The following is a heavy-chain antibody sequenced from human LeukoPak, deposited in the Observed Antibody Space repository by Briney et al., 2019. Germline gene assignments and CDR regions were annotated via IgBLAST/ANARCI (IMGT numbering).Heavy chain of an antibody. CDR3: ARDYYDSSGYFDGRGFDL. CDR1: GDSISSSSHY. J-gene: IGHJ2*01. Sequence: SETLSLTCTVSGDSISSSSHYWGWIRQPPGKGLEWIGRIYYSGDTNYNPSLKSRVTISVDTSKNQFSLKLSSVTAADTAVYYCARDYYDSSGYFDGRGFDLWGRGTLVTVSS. CDR2: IYYSGDT. D-gene: IGHD3-22*01. V-gene: IGHV4-39*07.